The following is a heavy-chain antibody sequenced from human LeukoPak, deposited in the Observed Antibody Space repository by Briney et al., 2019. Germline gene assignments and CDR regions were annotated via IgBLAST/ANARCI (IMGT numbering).Heavy chain of an antibody. D-gene: IGHD2-2*01. Sequence: GGSLRLSCTASGFTFSSYPMSWVRQAPGKGLQWVAFIRYDESDIYYADSVKGRFTISRDNSKNTLYLQMNSPRPEDTAVYYRATSLYCSSASCPFDDWGQGTLVTVSS. CDR2: IRYDESDI. CDR1: GFTFSSYP. CDR3: ATSLYCSSASCPFDD. J-gene: IGHJ4*02. V-gene: IGHV3-30*02.